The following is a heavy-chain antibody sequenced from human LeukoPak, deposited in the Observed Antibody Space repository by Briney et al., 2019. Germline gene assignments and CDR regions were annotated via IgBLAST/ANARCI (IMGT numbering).Heavy chain of an antibody. J-gene: IGHJ4*02. Sequence: SETLSLTCAVYGASFSDSYRSWIRQSPEKGPEWIGEINNSGSTSYNPSLNSRVIMSVDRFKNQFSLRLTSVTAADTAVYYCARGRYGPRLGNWGQGTLVTVSS. V-gene: IGHV4-34*01. D-gene: IGHD3-16*01. CDR3: ARGRYGPRLGN. CDR1: GASFSDSY. CDR2: INNSGST.